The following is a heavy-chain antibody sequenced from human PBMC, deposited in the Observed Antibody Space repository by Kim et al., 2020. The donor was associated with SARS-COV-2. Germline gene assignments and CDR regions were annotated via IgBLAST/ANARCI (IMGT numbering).Heavy chain of an antibody. Sequence: SQTLSLTCAISGDSVSSTSGAWNWIRQSPSRGLEWLGRTYYRSKWYNDYAVSVKSRITINPDTSKNQFSLQLNSVTPEDTAVYYCAKGGYGAFDVWGQGTLVTLSS. CDR3: AKGGYGAFDV. CDR1: GDSVSSTSGA. D-gene: IGHD2-15*01. CDR2: TYYRSKWYN. V-gene: IGHV6-1*01. J-gene: IGHJ3*01.